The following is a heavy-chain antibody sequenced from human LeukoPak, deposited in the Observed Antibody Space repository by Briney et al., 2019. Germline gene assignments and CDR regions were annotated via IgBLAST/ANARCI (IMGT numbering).Heavy chain of an antibody. CDR1: GDSISSGGYY. D-gene: IGHD3-22*01. CDR3: ARVRDYYDSSGYHGSPLIDY. Sequence: PSQTLSLTCTVSGDSISSGGYYWSWIRQHPGKGLEWIGYIYYSGSTYYNPSLKSRVTIAVDTSKNQLSLKLSSVTAADTAVYYCARVRDYYDSSGYHGSPLIDYWGQGTLVTVSS. V-gene: IGHV4-31*03. CDR2: IYYSGST. J-gene: IGHJ4*02.